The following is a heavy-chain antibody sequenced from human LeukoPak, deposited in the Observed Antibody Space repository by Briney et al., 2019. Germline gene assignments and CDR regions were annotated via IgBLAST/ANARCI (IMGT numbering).Heavy chain of an antibody. D-gene: IGHD5-18*01. CDR3: AKAVLKYSYSDY. V-gene: IGHV3-23*01. Sequence: GGSLRLSCAASGFTFSSYAMNWVRQAPGKGLEWVSAISGSGGSTYYADSVKGRFTISRDNSKNTLYLQMNSLRAEDTAVYYCAKAVLKYSYSDYWGQGTLVTVSS. J-gene: IGHJ4*02. CDR1: GFTFSSYA. CDR2: ISGSGGST.